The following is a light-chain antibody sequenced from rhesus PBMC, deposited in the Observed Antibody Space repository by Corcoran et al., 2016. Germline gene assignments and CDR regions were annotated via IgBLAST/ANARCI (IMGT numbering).Light chain of an antibody. J-gene: IGKJ1*01. CDR2: AAS. V-gene: IGKV1-44*02. CDR3: QQHTSHPWT. Sequence: DIQMTQSPSSLSASVGDRVTITCRVSQTISNYLIWYQPKPGKFPKLLIYAASSLESGVPSRVSGSGSGTEFTLTISSLQPEDFATYYCQQHTSHPWTFGQGTKVEVK. CDR1: QTISNY.